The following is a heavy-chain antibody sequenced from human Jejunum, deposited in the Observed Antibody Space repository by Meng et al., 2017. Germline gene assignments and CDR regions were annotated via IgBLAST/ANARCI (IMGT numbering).Heavy chain of an antibody. CDR3: AKDSADYARLFYFHQ. CDR2: ISHDGITK. J-gene: IGHJ1*01. D-gene: IGHD4-17*01. CDR1: GLTFSSFA. Sequence: GGSLRLSCAASGLTFSSFAMHWVRQAPGKGLEWVAVISHDGITKKYADSVKGRFTIFRDNSRDTLYLQMNSLRADDTGVYYCAKDSADYARLFYFHQWGQGTLVTVSS. V-gene: IGHV3-30*04.